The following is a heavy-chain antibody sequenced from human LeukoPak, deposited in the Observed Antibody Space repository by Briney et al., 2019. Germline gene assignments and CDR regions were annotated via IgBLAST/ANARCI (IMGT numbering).Heavy chain of an antibody. CDR2: IYYSGST. V-gene: IGHV4-59*01. J-gene: IGHJ4*02. Sequence: SETLSLTCTVSGGSISSYYWSWIRQPPGKGLEWIGYIYYSGSTNYNPSLKSRVTISVDTSKNQFSLKLSSVTAADTAVYYCARDRGSGYYVFDYWGQGTLVTVSS. CDR1: GGSISSYY. CDR3: ARDRGSGYYVFDY. D-gene: IGHD3-22*01.